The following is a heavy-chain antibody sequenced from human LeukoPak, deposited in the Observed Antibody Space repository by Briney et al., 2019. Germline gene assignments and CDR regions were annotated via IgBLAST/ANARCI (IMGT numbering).Heavy chain of an antibody. J-gene: IGHJ6*02. CDR3: ARGYCSGGSCRLPYGMDV. V-gene: IGHV1-69*13. CDR2: IIPIFGTA. Sequence: EASVKVSCTASGGTFSSYAISWVRQAPGQGLEWMGGIIPIFGTANYAQKFQGRVTITADESTSTAYMELSSLRSEDTAVYYCARGYCSGGSCRLPYGMDVWGQGTTVTVSS. CDR1: GGTFSSYA. D-gene: IGHD2-15*01.